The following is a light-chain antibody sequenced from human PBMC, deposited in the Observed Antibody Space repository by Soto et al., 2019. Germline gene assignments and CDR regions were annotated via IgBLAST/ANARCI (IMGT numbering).Light chain of an antibody. CDR2: GAS. CDR3: QQYNHWPT. V-gene: IGKV3-15*01. CDR1: QSVSTN. J-gene: IGKJ2*01. Sequence: EIVMTQSPATLSVSQGERATLSYRASQSVSTNLAWYQQKPGQAPRLLIYGASTRATGIPARFSGSGSGTACTLTISSLQSEAFAVYYCQQYNHWPTFGQGTKLEIK.